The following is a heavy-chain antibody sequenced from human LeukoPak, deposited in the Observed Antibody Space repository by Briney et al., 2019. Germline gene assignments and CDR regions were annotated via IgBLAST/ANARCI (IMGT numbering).Heavy chain of an antibody. V-gene: IGHV4-59*01. CDR1: GGSISSYY. J-gene: IGHJ4*02. D-gene: IGHD6-19*01. CDR3: ARVSSSGWYGGVDY. CDR2: IYYSGST. Sequence: SETLSLTCTVSGGSISSYYWSWIRQPPGKGLEWLGYIYYSGSTNYNPSLKSRVTISVDTSKNQFSLKLSSVTAADTAVYYCARVSSSGWYGGVDYWGQGTLVTVSS.